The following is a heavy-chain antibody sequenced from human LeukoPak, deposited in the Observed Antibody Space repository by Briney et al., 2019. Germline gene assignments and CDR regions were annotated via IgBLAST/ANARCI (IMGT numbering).Heavy chain of an antibody. D-gene: IGHD2-2*01. V-gene: IGHV4-38-2*01. CDR2: LYHSGTT. CDR3: ARQGRRYCSTTSCPTHFDY. CDR1: GYSITSGYY. Sequence: SETLSLTCAVSGYSITSGYYWGWSRPPPGKGLEWSGSLYHSGTTYYNPSLQSRVTISLDTSNNQLSLKVTSVTAADTAVYSCARQGRRYCSTTSCPTHFDYWGQGTLVTVSS. J-gene: IGHJ4*02.